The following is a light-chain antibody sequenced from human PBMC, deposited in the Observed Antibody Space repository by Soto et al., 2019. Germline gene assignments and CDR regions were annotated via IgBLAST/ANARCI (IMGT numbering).Light chain of an antibody. J-gene: IGKJ1*01. CDR1: QSVSSN. CDR3: QQYNNWPWT. V-gene: IGKV3-15*01. Sequence: EIVMTQSPATLSVSPGERATLSCRASQSVSSNLAWYQQKPGQAPRLLIYGASTRATGIPARFGGSGSGTEFTLTIRSLQSEDFAVYYCQQYNNWPWTFGQGTKVEIK. CDR2: GAS.